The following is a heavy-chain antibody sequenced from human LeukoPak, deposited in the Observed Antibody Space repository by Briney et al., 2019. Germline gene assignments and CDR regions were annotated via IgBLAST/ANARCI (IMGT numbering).Heavy chain of an antibody. V-gene: IGHV3-48*03. Sequence: PGGSLRLSSAASGFTFSSYEMNWVRQAPGKGLEWVSYISSSGSTIYYADSVRGRFTISRDNSKNTLYLQMNSLRAEDTAVYYCARDFELSHWGQGTLVTVSS. D-gene: IGHD3-16*02. CDR2: ISSSGSTI. CDR3: ARDFELSH. CDR1: GFTFSSYE. J-gene: IGHJ4*02.